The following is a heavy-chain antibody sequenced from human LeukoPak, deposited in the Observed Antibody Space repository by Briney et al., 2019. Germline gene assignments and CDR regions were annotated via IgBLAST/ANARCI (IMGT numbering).Heavy chain of an antibody. CDR2: IYYSGST. V-gene: IGHV4-59*01. J-gene: IGHJ4*02. CDR1: GGSISNYY. D-gene: IGHD2-2*01. CDR3: ARYRLPDH. Sequence: SETLSLTCTVSGGSISNYYWSWIRQPPGKGLEWIGYIYYSGSTKYNPSLKSRVTMSVDTSKNQFSLKLSSLSAADTAVYYCARYRLPDHWGQGTLVTVSS.